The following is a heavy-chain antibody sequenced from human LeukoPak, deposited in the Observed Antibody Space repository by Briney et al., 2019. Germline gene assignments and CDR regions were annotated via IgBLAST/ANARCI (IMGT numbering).Heavy chain of an antibody. Sequence: GASVKVSCKASGYTFTSYGISWVRQAPGQGLEWMGWISAYNGNTNYAQKLQGRVTMTTDTSTSTAYMELRSLRSDDTAVYYCARDQQPSSGWLLLSHYYYYYMDVWGKGTTVTVSS. CDR2: ISAYNGNT. J-gene: IGHJ6*03. D-gene: IGHD6-19*01. V-gene: IGHV1-18*01. CDR3: ARDQQPSSGWLLLSHYYYYYMDV. CDR1: GYTFTSYG.